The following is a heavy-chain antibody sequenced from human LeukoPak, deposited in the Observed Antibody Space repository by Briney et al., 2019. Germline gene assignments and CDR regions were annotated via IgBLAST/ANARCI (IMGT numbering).Heavy chain of an antibody. CDR2: INHSGST. J-gene: IGHJ3*02. CDR1: GGSFSGYY. CDR3: ARVGTVDYGHAFDI. V-gene: IGHV4-34*01. Sequence: SETLSLTCAVYGGSFSGYYWSWIRQPPGKGLEWIGEINHSGSTNYNPSLKSRVTISVDTSKNQFSLKLSSVTAADTAVYYCARVGTVDYGHAFDIWGQGTMVTVSS. D-gene: IGHD4-17*01.